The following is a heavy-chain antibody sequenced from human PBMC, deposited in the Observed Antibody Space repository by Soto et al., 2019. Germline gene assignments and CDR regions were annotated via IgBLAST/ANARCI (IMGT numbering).Heavy chain of an antibody. CDR2: INPNSGGT. J-gene: IGHJ6*02. Sequence: SVTVSCKASGYTFTSYYMHWVRQAHGQGLEWVGWINPNSGGTNYAQKFQGRVTMTRDTSISTAYRELSRLRSGDTAVYYCASEHISGHITGTNYYYFGMDVWGQGTRVTAP. CDR1: GYTFTSYY. V-gene: IGHV1-2*02. CDR3: ASEHISGHITGTNYYYFGMDV. D-gene: IGHD1-7*01.